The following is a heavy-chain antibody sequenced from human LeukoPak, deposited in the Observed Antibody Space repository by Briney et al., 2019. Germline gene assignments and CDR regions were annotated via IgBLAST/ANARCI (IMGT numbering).Heavy chain of an antibody. J-gene: IGHJ4*02. V-gene: IGHV3-30*04. CDR3: ARDRIVEQWFGFDY. CDR1: GFTFSSYA. D-gene: IGHD6-19*01. CDR2: ISYDGSNK. Sequence: GGSLRLSCAASGFTFSSYAMHWVRQAPGKGLEWVAVISYDGSNKYYADSVKGRFTISRDNSKNTLYLQMNSLRAEDTAVYYRARDRIVEQWFGFDYWGQGTLVTVSS.